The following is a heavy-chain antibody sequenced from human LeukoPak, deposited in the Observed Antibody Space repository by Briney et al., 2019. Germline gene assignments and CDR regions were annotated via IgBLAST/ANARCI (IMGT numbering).Heavy chain of an antibody. CDR2: IYPGDSDT. CDR3: ARQSTTAAGGVGP. V-gene: IGHV5-51*01. Sequence: GESLKISCKTSGYSFTSYWIGWVRQMPGRGLEWMGIIYPGDSDTRYSPSFQGQVTISVDKSISTAYLQWSSLKASNTAMYYCARQSTTAAGGVGPWDQGSQVTVSS. CDR1: GYSFTSYW. D-gene: IGHD6-13*01. J-gene: IGHJ3*01.